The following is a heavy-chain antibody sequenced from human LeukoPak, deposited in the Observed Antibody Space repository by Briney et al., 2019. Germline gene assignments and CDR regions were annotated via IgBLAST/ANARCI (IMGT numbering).Heavy chain of an antibody. J-gene: IGHJ6*02. Sequence: PGRSLRLSCAASGFTFSSYGMHWVRQAPGKGLEWVAVISYDGSNKYYADSVKGRITISRDNSKNTLYLQMNSLRAEDTAVYYCARDIKGGATHYYGMNVWGQGTTVTVSS. D-gene: IGHD1-26*01. CDR3: ARDIKGGATHYYGMNV. V-gene: IGHV3-30*03. CDR1: GFTFSSYG. CDR2: ISYDGSNK.